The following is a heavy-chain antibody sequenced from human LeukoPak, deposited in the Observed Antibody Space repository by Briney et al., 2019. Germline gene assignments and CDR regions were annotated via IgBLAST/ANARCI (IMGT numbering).Heavy chain of an antibody. J-gene: IGHJ4*02. Sequence: SGGSLRLSCAASGLTFSSYGMSWVRQAPGKGLEWVSAISGSGLSTYYADSVKGRFTISRDNSKNTLYLQMNSLRAEDTAVYYCVMGATTFYSWGQGTLVTVSS. CDR3: VMGATTFYS. D-gene: IGHD1-26*01. CDR1: GLTFSSYG. V-gene: IGHV3-23*01. CDR2: ISGSGLST.